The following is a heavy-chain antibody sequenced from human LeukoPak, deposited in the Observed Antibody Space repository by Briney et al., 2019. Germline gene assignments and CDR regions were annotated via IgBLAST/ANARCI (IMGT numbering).Heavy chain of an antibody. CDR1: GFTFSSYG. CDR3: AKDRDIIVVPAAISPFDY. CDR2: IRYDGSNK. J-gene: IGHJ4*02. Sequence: PGASLRLSCAASGFTFSSYGMHWVRQAPGKGLEWVAFIRYDGSNKYYADSVKGRFTISRDNSKNTLYLQMNSLRAEDTAVYYCAKDRDIIVVPAAISPFDYWGQGTLVTVSS. D-gene: IGHD2-2*02. V-gene: IGHV3-30*02.